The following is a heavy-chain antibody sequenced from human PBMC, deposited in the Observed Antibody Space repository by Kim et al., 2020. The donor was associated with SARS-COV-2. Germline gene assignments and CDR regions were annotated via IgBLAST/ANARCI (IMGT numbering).Heavy chain of an antibody. J-gene: IGHJ6*02. Sequence: GGSLRLSCAASGFTFSSYAMSWVRQAPGKGLEWVSAISGSGGSTYYADSVKGRFTISRDNSKNTLYLQMNSLRAEDTAVYYCAKREFYRLPHDYYYYYGMDVWGQGTTVTVSS. CDR1: GFTFSSYA. CDR2: ISGSGGST. D-gene: IGHD4-4*01. CDR3: AKREFYRLPHDYYYYYGMDV. V-gene: IGHV3-23*01.